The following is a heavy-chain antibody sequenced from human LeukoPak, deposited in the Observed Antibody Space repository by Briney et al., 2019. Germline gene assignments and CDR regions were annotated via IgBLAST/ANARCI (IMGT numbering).Heavy chain of an antibody. CDR3: ARSGTYYHLGY. Sequence: ASMKVSCKASGYAFNDYYLHWVRQAPGQGLEWMGWIFPHNGDTKHAQKFQGRVTMTRDTSISTAYMELSRLTSDDTAVYFCARSGTYYHLGYWGQGTLVTVSS. V-gene: IGHV1-2*02. CDR1: GYAFNDYY. D-gene: IGHD1-26*01. CDR2: IFPHNGDT. J-gene: IGHJ4*02.